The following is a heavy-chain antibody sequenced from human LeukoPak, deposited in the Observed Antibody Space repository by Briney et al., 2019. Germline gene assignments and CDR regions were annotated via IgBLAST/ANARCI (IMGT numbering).Heavy chain of an antibody. J-gene: IGHJ4*02. CDR2: INHSGST. Sequence: AETLSLTCTVYGGSFRGYYWRWIRQPPGKAREGIGEINHSGSTNYNPSLKSRVTISVDTSKNQFSLKLSSVTAADTAVYYCARGPAATEFCFDSWGQGTLVTVSS. CDR3: ARGPAATEFCFDS. V-gene: IGHV4-34*01. D-gene: IGHD2-15*01. CDR1: GGSFRGYY.